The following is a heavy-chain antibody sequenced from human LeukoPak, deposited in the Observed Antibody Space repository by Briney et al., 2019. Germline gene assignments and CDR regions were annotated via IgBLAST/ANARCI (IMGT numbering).Heavy chain of an antibody. J-gene: IGHJ4*02. D-gene: IGHD3-3*01. CDR2: ISGSGGST. Sequence: GGSLRLSCAASGFTFSSYAMSWVRQAPGKGLEWVSAISGSGGSTYYADSVKGRFTISGDNSKNTLYLQMNSLRAEDTAVSYCAKEDSLADFWSGYCDYWGQGTLVTVSS. CDR1: GFTFSSYA. CDR3: AKEDSLADFWSGYCDY. V-gene: IGHV3-23*01.